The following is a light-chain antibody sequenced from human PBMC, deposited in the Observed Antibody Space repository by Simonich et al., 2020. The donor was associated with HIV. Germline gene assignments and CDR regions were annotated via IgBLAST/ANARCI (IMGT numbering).Light chain of an antibody. Sequence: QSALTQPASVAGALGQSITISCTGTSSDVGSYNLVSWYQQDPGKAPKLMIYEGSKRPLGVSNRFSGSKSGNTASLTISGLQAEDEADYYCCSYAGSDTVLFGGGTRLTVL. V-gene: IGLV2-23*01. CDR3: CSYAGSDTVL. CDR2: EGS. CDR1: SSDVGSYNL. J-gene: IGLJ2*01.